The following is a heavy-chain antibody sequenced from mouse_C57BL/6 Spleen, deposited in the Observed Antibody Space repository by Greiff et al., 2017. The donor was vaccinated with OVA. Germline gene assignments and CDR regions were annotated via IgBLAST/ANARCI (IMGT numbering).Heavy chain of an antibody. Sequence: VQLKESGPGLVKPSQSLSLTCSVTGYSITSGYYWNWIRQFPGNKLEWMGYISYDGSNNYNPSLKNRISITRDTSKNQFFLKLNSVTTEDTATYYCARDHYGNYYWGQGTTLTVSS. CDR3: ARDHYGNYY. CDR2: ISYDGSN. J-gene: IGHJ2*01. D-gene: IGHD2-1*01. V-gene: IGHV3-6*01. CDR1: GYSITSGYY.